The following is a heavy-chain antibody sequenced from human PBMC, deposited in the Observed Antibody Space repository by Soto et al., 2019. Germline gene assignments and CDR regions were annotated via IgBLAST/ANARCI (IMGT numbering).Heavy chain of an antibody. Sequence: QVQLVQSGAEVKKPGASVKVSCKASGYTFTSYGISWVRQASGQGLEWMGWISAYNGNTKSAQKLQGRVTMTTDTSTSTAYRELRSLRSDDTAVYYCARDEAYKWNDGGWFDPWGQGTLVTVSS. CDR3: ARDEAYKWNDGGWFDP. J-gene: IGHJ5*02. CDR1: GYTFTSYG. CDR2: ISAYNGNT. D-gene: IGHD1-1*01. V-gene: IGHV1-18*01.